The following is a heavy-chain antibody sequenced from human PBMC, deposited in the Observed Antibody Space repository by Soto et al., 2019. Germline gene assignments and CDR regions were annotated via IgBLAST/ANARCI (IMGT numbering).Heavy chain of an antibody. J-gene: IGHJ6*02. CDR1: GYTFTGYY. V-gene: IGHV1-2*02. D-gene: IGHD2-2*01. CDR2: INPQTGGT. CDR3: ARERYQVISDGMDV. Sequence: GASVKVSCKASGYTFTGYYIHWVREAPGQGLEWMGWINPQTGGTSYAQKFQGRVTLSRDTSINTAYLELSRLRFDDAAVYFCARERYQVISDGMDVWGQGTPVTVSS.